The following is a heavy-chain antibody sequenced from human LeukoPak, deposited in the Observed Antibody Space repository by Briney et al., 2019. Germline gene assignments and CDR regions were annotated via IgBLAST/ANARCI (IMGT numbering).Heavy chain of an antibody. J-gene: IGHJ4*02. Sequence: SVKVSCKASGGTFSSYAISLVRQAPGQGLERMGGIIPIFGTANYAQKFQGRVTITADESTSTAYMELSSLRAEDTAVYYCAKVGGDYGNINDYWGQGTLVTVSS. V-gene: IGHV1-69*13. CDR3: AKVGGDYGNINDY. CDR1: GGTFSSYA. D-gene: IGHD4-17*01. CDR2: IIPIFGTA.